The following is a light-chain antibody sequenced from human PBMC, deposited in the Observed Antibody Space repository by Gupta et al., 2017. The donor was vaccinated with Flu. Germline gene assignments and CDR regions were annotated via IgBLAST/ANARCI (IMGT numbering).Light chain of an antibody. CDR1: QSVNTY. V-gene: IGKV3-11*01. CDR2: DAS. CDR3: QQRSSWPLT. Sequence: PATMSLSPGERVTLSCRASQSVNTYLAWYQQKPGQAPRLLIYDASKRATGITGRFSGSGSGTDFTLTIRSLEPEDFALYYCQQRSSWPLTFGGGTKVEIK. J-gene: IGKJ4*01.